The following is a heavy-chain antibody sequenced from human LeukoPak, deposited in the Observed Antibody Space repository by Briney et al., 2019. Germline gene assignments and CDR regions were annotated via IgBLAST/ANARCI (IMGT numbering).Heavy chain of an antibody. CDR2: INHSGST. J-gene: IGHJ4*02. CDR1: GGSFSGYY. D-gene: IGHD1-26*01. V-gene: IGHV4-34*01. Sequence: PSETLSLTCAVYGGSFSGYYWSWIRQPPGKGLEWIGEINHSGSTNYNPSLKSRVTISVDTSKNQFSPKLSSVTAADTAVYYCARTTGVYSGSYSGRDYWGQGTLVTVSS. CDR3: ARTTGVYSGSYSGRDY.